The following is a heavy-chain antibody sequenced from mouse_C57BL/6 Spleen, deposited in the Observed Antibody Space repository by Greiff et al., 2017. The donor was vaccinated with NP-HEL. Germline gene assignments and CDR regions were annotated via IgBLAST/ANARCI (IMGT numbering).Heavy chain of an antibody. CDR3: ARFGNWYYFDY. D-gene: IGHD2-1*01. Sequence: VQLQQSGAELVKPGASVKISCKASGYAFSSYWMNWVKQRPGKGLEWIGQIYPGDGDTNYNGKFKGKATLTADKSSSTAYMQLSSLTSEDSAVYFCARFGNWYYFDYWGQGTTLTVSS. J-gene: IGHJ2*01. CDR2: IYPGDGDT. CDR1: GYAFSSYW. V-gene: IGHV1-80*01.